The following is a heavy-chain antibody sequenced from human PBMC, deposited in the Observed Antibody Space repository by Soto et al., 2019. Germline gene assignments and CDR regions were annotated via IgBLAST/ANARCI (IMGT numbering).Heavy chain of an antibody. Sequence: QVQLVESGGGLVKPGGSLRLSCAASGFTFSDYSMTWIRQAPGKGLEWVSYISSGGSTVNYADSVKGRFTVSRDNAKNPLDLPMNSPRAHETAKNYWAGEEMVRGGGDYWGQGNLVTVSS. CDR1: GFTFSDYS. D-gene: IGHD3-10*01. V-gene: IGHV3-11*01. J-gene: IGHJ4*01. CDR2: ISSGGSTV. CDR3: AGEEMVRGGGDY.